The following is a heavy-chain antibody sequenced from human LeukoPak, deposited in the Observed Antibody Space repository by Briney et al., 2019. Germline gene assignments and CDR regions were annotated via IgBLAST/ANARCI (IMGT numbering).Heavy chain of an antibody. J-gene: IGHJ6*03. D-gene: IGHD3-10*01. V-gene: IGHV3-21*01. CDR2: ISSGTSYI. CDR3: AKDDGNVLLWFGELFARHYYYYMDV. CDR1: GFTFNTYT. Sequence: GGSLRLSCAASGFTFNTYTMNWVRQAPGKGLEWVSSISSGTSYIYYADSVKGRFTISRDNAKNSLYLQMNSLRAEDTAVYYCAKDDGNVLLWFGELFARHYYYYMDVWGKGTTVTISS.